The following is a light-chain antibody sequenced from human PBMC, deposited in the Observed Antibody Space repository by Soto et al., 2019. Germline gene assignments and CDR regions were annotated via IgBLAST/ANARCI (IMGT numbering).Light chain of an antibody. CDR3: LQYAYWPYT. Sequence: ESVLTQSPGTLSLSPGERATLSCRASQTIIGNYLAWYQQKPGQAPRLLIYGASTRATGIPARFSGRGSGTEFTLTISSLQPEDFGVYTCLQYAYWPYTFGQGTKLEIK. V-gene: IGKV3-15*01. CDR2: GAS. CDR1: QTIIGN. J-gene: IGKJ2*01.